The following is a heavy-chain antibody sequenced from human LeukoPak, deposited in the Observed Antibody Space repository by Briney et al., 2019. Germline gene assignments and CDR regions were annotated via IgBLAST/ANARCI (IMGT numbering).Heavy chain of an antibody. D-gene: IGHD6-19*01. CDR1: GVPISSSSYY. V-gene: IGHV4-39*07. CDR2: IYTSGTT. Sequence: SETLSLTCTVSGVPISSSSYYWGWIRQPPGKGLEWIGRIYTSGTTNYNPSLKNRVTMSVDTSKNQFSLKLSSVTAADTAVYYCARGKVVAGTPGQNPWDYWGQGTLVTVSS. CDR3: ARGKVVAGTPGQNPWDY. J-gene: IGHJ4*02.